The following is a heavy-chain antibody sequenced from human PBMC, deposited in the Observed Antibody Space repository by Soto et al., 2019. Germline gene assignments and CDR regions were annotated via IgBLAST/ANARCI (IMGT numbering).Heavy chain of an antibody. J-gene: IGHJ5*02. V-gene: IGHV1-69*01. CDR2: IIPIFGTA. CDR1: GGTFSSYA. Sequence: QVQLVQSGAEVKKPGSSVKVSCKASGGTFSSYAIRWVRQAPGQGLEWMGGIIPIFGTANYAQKFQGRVTISADESTSTAYMDLSSLMSEDAAVYCCAREVGATLNWFDPWGQGTLVTVSS. CDR3: AREVGATLNWFDP. D-gene: IGHD1-26*01.